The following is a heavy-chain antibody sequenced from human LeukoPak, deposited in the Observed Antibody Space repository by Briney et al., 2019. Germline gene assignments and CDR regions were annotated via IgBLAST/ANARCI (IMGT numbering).Heavy chain of an antibody. CDR2: ISWNSGSI. CDR3: AKDNRRHYTSGPNPDSLH. J-gene: IGHJ4*02. Sequence: GGSLRLSCAGSRFIFNNYAMHWVRQPPGKGLEWVSGISWNSGSIDYADSVKGRFTISRDNAKNSLYLQTNSLRVEDTAFYYCAKDNRRHYTSGPNPDSLHWGQGALVTVSS. D-gene: IGHD6-19*01. V-gene: IGHV3-9*01. CDR1: RFIFNNYA.